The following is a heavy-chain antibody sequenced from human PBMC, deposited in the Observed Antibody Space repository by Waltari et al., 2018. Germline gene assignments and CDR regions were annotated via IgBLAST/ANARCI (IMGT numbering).Heavy chain of an antibody. J-gene: IGHJ4*02. Sequence: QLQLQESGPGLVKPSETLSLTCTVSGGSISSISYYWGWTRQPPGKGMGWIGSIYYSGSPYYNPSLKSRVTISVDTSKNQFSLKLSSVTAADTAVYYCARHTRPYTSPWSIVGAINYFDYWGQGTLVTVSS. CDR2: IYYSGSP. V-gene: IGHV4-39*01. CDR3: ARHTRPYTSPWSIVGAINYFDY. CDR1: GGSISSISYY. D-gene: IGHD1-26*01.